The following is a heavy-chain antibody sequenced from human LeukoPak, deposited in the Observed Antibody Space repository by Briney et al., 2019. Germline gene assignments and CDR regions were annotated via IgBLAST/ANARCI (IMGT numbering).Heavy chain of an antibody. Sequence: GGSLRLSCAASGFTFSSYSMTWVRQAPGKGLEWVSSISSSSSYIYYADSVKGRFTTSRDNAKNSLYLQMNSLRAEDTAVYYCARARRGDCGGDCYPEGPFDYWGQGTLVTVSS. J-gene: IGHJ4*02. CDR2: ISSSSSYI. CDR3: ARARRGDCGGDCYPEGPFDY. D-gene: IGHD2-21*02. V-gene: IGHV3-21*01. CDR1: GFTFSSYS.